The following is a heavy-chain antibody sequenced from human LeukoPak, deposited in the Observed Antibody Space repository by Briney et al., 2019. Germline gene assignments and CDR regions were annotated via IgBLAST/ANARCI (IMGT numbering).Heavy chain of an antibody. J-gene: IGHJ4*02. Sequence: QPGGSLRLSCAASGFTFDHYWMSWVRQAPGKGLEWVANIKEDGSEKYYVESVKGRFTISRDNAKNSLYLQMNSLRAEDTAVYYCARGGILTGRFGYWGQGTLVTVSS. CDR1: GFTFDHYW. D-gene: IGHD3-9*01. V-gene: IGHV3-7*03. CDR2: IKEDGSEK. CDR3: ARGGILTGRFGY.